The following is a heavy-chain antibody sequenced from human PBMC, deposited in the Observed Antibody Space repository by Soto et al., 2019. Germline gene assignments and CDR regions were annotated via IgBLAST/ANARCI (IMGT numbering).Heavy chain of an antibody. CDR2: ISTYNGNT. Sequence: QVQLVQSGAEVKKPGASLKVSCQASGYSFSDYGIAWVRQAPGQGLAWVGWISTYNGNTNYAQKFQGRVTMTTDTSANTAYMELRSLRSDDTAMYYCASTKYDSSAYYYWYLGLWGRGTLVTVSS. CDR3: ASTKYDSSAYYYWYLGL. D-gene: IGHD3-22*01. V-gene: IGHV1-18*04. J-gene: IGHJ2*01. CDR1: GYSFSDYG.